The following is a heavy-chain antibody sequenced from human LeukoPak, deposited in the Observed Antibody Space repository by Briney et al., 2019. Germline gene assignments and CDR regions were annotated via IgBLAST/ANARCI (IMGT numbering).Heavy chain of an antibody. Sequence: GASVKVSCKASGYTFTSYYMHWVRQAPGQGLEWMGIISPSGGSTSYAQKFQGRVTMTRDMSTSTVYMELSSLRSDDTAVYYCASSAEWELLIDYWGQGILVTVSS. CDR2: ISPSGGST. CDR3: ASSAEWELLIDY. CDR1: GYTFTSYY. V-gene: IGHV1-46*01. D-gene: IGHD1-26*01. J-gene: IGHJ4*02.